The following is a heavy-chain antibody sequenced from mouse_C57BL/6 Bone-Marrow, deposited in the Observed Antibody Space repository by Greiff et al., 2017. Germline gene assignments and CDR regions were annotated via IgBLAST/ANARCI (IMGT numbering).Heavy chain of an antibody. J-gene: IGHJ3*01. D-gene: IGHD1-1*01. CDR2: IDPNSGGT. V-gene: IGHV1-72*01. CDR1: GYTFTSYW. CDR3: ARDYYGSSFPAWFAY. Sequence: QVQLQQPGAELVKPGASVKLSCKASGYTFTSYWMHWVKQRPGRGLEWIGRIDPNSGGTKYNEKFKSKATLTVDKPSRTAYMQLSSLTSEDSAVYYCARDYYGSSFPAWFAYWGQGTLVTVSA.